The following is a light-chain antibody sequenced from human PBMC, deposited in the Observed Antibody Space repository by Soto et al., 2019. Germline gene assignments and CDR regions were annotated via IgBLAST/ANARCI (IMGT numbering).Light chain of an antibody. CDR1: QGVXXKY. V-gene: IGKV3-20*01. CDR3: QQYGNSPGIS. J-gene: IGKJ5*01. CDR2: AAS. Sequence: EIAXXQSPGTXXLSPGERATXXXXASQGVXXKYLAWYQQKPGQAPRLLIYAASSRATGIPDRFSGSGSGTDFTLTISRLEPEDFAVYYCQQYGNSPGISFGQGTRLEIK.